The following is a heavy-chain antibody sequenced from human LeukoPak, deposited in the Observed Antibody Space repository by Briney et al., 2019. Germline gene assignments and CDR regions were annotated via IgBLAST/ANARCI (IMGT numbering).Heavy chain of an antibody. Sequence: SETLSLTCAVYGGSFSGYYWSWIRQPPGKGLEWIGEINHGGSTNYNPSLKSRVTISVDTSKNQLSLKLSSVTVADTAVYYCARRKKIYCTNGVCYIPHFDYWGQGTLVTVSS. CDR2: INHGGST. CDR1: GGSFSGYY. V-gene: IGHV4-34*01. CDR3: ARRKKIYCTNGVCYIPHFDY. J-gene: IGHJ4*02. D-gene: IGHD2-8*01.